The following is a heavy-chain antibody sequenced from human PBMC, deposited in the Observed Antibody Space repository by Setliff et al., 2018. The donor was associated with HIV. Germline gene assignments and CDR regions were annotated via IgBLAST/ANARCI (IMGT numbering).Heavy chain of an antibody. CDR2: ISKNSFSI. J-gene: IGHJ4*02. CDR3: ARAPWIQLWDLLDY. Sequence: PGGSLRLSCAASGFTFSDYYMSWIRQAPGKGPEWVSSISKNSFSIYYTDSVKGRFTVSRDNSKNTLYLQMNSLRPEDTAVYYCARAPWIQLWDLLDYWGQGTLVTVSS. CDR1: GFTFSDYY. V-gene: IGHV3-11*04. D-gene: IGHD5-18*01.